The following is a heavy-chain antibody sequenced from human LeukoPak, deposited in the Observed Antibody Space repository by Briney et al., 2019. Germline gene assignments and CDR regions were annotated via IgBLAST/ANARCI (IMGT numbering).Heavy chain of an antibody. CDR3: ARDQSPIAAAGTLGGFDP. CDR1: GYTFTGYY. J-gene: IGHJ5*02. V-gene: IGHV1-2*02. CDR2: INPNSGGT. Sequence: ASVKVSCKASGYTFTGYYMHWVRQAPGQGLEWMGWINPNSGGTNYAQKFQGRVTMTRDTSISTAYMELSRLRSDDTAVYYCARDQSPIAAAGTLGGFDPWGQGTLVTVSS. D-gene: IGHD6-13*01.